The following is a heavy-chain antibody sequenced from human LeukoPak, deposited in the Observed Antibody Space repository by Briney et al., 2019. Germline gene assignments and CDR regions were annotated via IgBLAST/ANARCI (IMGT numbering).Heavy chain of an antibody. CDR2: IKQDGSEK. CDR3: ARDLSGNYDFWSGYYFDY. D-gene: IGHD3-3*01. Sequence: GGSLRLSCAASGFTFSSYWMSWVRQAPGKGLEWVANIKQDGSEKYYVDSVKGRLTISRDNAKNSLCLQMNSLRAEDTAVYYCARDLSGNYDFWSGYYFDYWGQGTLVTVSS. CDR1: GFTFSSYW. J-gene: IGHJ4*02. V-gene: IGHV3-7*01.